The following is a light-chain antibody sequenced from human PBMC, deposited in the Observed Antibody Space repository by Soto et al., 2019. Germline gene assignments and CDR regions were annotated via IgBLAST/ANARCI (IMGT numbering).Light chain of an antibody. CDR3: QLYGISPH. J-gene: IGKJ5*01. Sequence: EILLTQSPVTLSLTPRERATLSCKTSQSRGSNFLAWYQHKPGQAPRLLIYASSNRATGIPDRFSGSASGTDFTLTINRLEPEDFAVYYCQLYGISPHFGQGTRLEIK. CDR2: ASS. CDR1: QSRGSNF. V-gene: IGKV3-20*01.